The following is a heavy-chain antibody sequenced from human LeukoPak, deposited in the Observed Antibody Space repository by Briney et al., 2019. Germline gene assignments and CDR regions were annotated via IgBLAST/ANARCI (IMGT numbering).Heavy chain of an antibody. CDR3: ARALGYSSSWYSLDY. Sequence: SETLSLTCTVSGGSISSYYWRWIRQPPGKGLEWIGYIYYSGSTNYNPSLKSRVTISVDTSKNQFSLKLSSVTAADTAVYYCARALGYSSSWYSLDYWGQGTLVTVSS. CDR2: IYYSGST. J-gene: IGHJ4*02. V-gene: IGHV4-59*01. D-gene: IGHD6-13*01. CDR1: GGSISSYY.